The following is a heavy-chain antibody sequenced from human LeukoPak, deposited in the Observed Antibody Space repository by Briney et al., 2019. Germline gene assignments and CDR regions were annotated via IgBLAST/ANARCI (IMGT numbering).Heavy chain of an antibody. CDR3: VRDRSYSPWDC. V-gene: IGHV3-30-3*01. D-gene: IGHD2-21*01. CDR2: ISYDGSNK. J-gene: IGHJ4*02. Sequence: GGSLRLSCAASGFTFSSYAMHWVRQAPGKGLEWVAVISYDGSNKYYADSVKGRFTISRDNSKNTLYLQMNSLRAEDTAVYYCVRDRSYSPWDCWGQGTLVTVSS. CDR1: GFTFSSYA.